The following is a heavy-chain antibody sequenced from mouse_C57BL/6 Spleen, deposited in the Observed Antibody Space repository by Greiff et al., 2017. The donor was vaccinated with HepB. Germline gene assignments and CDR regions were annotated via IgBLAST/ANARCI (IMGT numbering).Heavy chain of an antibody. J-gene: IGHJ4*01. CDR1: GYSIPSDY. D-gene: IGHD2-4*01. CDR3: ARFDYDHYAMDY. CDR2: ISYSGST. Sequence: VQLQQSGPGLAKPSQTLSLTCSVTGYSIPSDYWNWIRKFPGNKLEYMGYISYSGSTYYNPSLKSRISITRDTSKNQYYLQLNSVTTEDTATYYCARFDYDHYAMDYWGQGTSVTVSS. V-gene: IGHV3-8*01.